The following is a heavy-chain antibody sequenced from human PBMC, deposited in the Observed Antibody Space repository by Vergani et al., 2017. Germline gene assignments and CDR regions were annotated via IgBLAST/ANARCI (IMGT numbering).Heavy chain of an antibody. CDR1: GASIRSSNYY. J-gene: IGHJ5*02. D-gene: IGHD6-19*01. CDR3: ARHSXVEWLVKLGWIDP. Sequence: QLQLQESGPGLVKPSATLSLTCSVSGASIRSSNYYWGWIRQPPGKGLEWIASIYYSGSTYYNPSLKSRVTISVDTSKNQFSPKLSSVTAADTAVYFCARHSXVEWLVKLGWIDPWGQGILVTVSS. CDR2: IYYSGST. V-gene: IGHV4-39*01.